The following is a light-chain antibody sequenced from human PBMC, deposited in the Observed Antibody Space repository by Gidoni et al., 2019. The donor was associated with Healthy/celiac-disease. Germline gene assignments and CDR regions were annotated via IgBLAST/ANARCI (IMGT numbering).Light chain of an antibody. CDR1: NIGSKS. V-gene: IGLV3-21*02. Sequence: SSVLTQPPSVSVAPGQTARITCGGKNIGSKSVHGYQQKPGQAPVLVVYDDSDRPSGIPERFAGSNSGNTATLTISRVEAGDEADYYCQVWDSSSDHKVLGTGTKVTVL. CDR2: DDS. J-gene: IGLJ1*01. CDR3: QVWDSSSDHKV.